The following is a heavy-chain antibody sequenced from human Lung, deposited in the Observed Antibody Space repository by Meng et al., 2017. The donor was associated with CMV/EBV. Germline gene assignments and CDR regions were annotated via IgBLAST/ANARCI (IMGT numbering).Heavy chain of an antibody. V-gene: IGHV1-18*01. CDR1: GYTFSSYG. CDR3: ARDFYEYDNSGYYDDTFDI. J-gene: IGHJ3*02. Sequence: ASVKVSCKASGYTFSSYGISWVRQAPGQGLEWMGWIGGYDGRTNYRQKSKGRVTVTRDTSTSTAYMEVRSLGSDDTAVYYCARDFYEYDNSGYYDDTFDIWGQGXMVTVSS. D-gene: IGHD3-22*01. CDR2: IGGYDGRT.